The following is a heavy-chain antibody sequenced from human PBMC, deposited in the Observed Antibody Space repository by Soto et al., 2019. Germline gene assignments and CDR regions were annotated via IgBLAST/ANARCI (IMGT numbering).Heavy chain of an antibody. D-gene: IGHD5-18*01. Sequence: QVQLQQWGAGLLKPSETLSLTCAVYGGSFSGYYWSWIRQPPGKGLEWIGEINHSGSTNYNPSLKRRVTISVDTSKNQFSLKLSSVTAADTAVYYCARGLRPRSARGYGYSYGMDVWGQGTTVTVSS. J-gene: IGHJ6*02. CDR2: INHSGST. CDR1: GGSFSGYY. CDR3: ARGLRPRSARGYGYSYGMDV. V-gene: IGHV4-34*01.